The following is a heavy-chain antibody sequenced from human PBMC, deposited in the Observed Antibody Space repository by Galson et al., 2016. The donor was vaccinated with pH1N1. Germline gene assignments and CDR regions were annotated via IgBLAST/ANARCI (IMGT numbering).Heavy chain of an antibody. CDR3: AKAHTTRSGTYPYFFDY. Sequence: FTFSSYAVSWVRQAPGKGLEWVSGISGGGGSTYYADSVKGRFTISRDNSRNTLYLQMNSLRADDTAVYYCAKAHTTRSGTYPYFFDYWGQGTLVTVSS. J-gene: IGHJ4*02. CDR2: ISGGGGST. V-gene: IGHV3-23*01. CDR1: FTFSSYA. D-gene: IGHD1-26*01.